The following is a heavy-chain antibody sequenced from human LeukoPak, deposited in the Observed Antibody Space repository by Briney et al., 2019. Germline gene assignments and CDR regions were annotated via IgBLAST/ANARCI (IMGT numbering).Heavy chain of an antibody. CDR3: ARDGLVGPFSY. V-gene: IGHV3-66*01. J-gene: IGHJ4*02. CDR2: ICSGGST. CDR1: GFTFSSYA. Sequence: GRSLRLSCAASGFTFSSYAMHWVRQAPGKGLEWVSVICSGGSTYYTDSVTGRFTISRDNSKNTLYLQMNSLRAEDTAVYYCARDGLVGPFSYWGQGTLVTVSS. D-gene: IGHD1-26*01.